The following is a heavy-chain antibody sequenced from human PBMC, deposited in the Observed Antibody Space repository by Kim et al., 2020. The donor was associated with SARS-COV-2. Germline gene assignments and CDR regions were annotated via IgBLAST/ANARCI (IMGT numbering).Heavy chain of an antibody. Sequence: GGSLRLSCAASGFTFSSYGMHWVRQAPGKGLEWVAVIWYDGSNKYYADSVKGRFTISRDNSKNTLYLQMNSLRAEDTAVYYCARAGIAHYYYGMDVWGQGTTVTVSS. CDR1: GFTFSSYG. V-gene: IGHV3-33*01. J-gene: IGHJ6*02. CDR3: ARAGIAHYYYGMDV. D-gene: IGHD6-13*01. CDR2: IWYDGSNK.